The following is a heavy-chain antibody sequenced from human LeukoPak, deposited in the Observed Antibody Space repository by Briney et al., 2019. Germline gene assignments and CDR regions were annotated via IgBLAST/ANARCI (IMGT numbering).Heavy chain of an antibody. J-gene: IGHJ4*02. CDR2: INPSGGIT. D-gene: IGHD3-22*01. V-gene: IGHV1-46*03. CDR1: GYTFTSYY. Sequence: ASVKVSCKASGYTFTSYYMHWVRQAPGQGLEWMGIINPSGGITSYAQKFQGRVTMTTDTSTSTAYMELRSLRSDDTAVYYCVSGSSGYYDFDYWGQGTLVTVSS. CDR3: VSGSSGYYDFDY.